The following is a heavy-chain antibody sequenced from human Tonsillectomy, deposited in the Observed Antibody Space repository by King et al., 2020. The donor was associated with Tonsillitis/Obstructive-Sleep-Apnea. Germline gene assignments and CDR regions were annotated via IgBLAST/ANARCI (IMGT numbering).Heavy chain of an antibody. CDR1: GYTFTSYG. Sequence: QLVQSGAEVKNPGASVKVSCKASGYTFTSYGINWVRQAPGQGLEWMGWISAYSGNTNYAQKIQGRVSMTTDPSTNTAYMDLRSLRYDDTTVYYCARADPVSAAGTFDPWGQGTLVTVSS. J-gene: IGHJ5*02. CDR2: ISAYSGNT. V-gene: IGHV1-18*01. CDR3: ARADPVSAAGTFDP. D-gene: IGHD6-13*01.